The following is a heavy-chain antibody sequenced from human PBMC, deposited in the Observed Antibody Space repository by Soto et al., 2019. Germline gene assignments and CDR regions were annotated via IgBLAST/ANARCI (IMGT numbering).Heavy chain of an antibody. CDR3: ARSGYDFWSGYYTYYYYGMDV. Sequence: GESLKISCNGSGYSFTIYCISWVLQMPGKGLEWMGRIDPSDSYTNYSPSFQGHVTISADKSISTAYLQRSSLKASDTAMYYCARSGYDFWSGYYTYYYYGMDVWGQGTTVTVSS. D-gene: IGHD3-3*01. V-gene: IGHV5-10-1*01. CDR2: IDPSDSYT. J-gene: IGHJ6*02. CDR1: GYSFTIYC.